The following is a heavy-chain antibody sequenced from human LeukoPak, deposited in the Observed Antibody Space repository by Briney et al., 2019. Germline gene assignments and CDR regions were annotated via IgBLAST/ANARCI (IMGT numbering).Heavy chain of an antibody. Sequence: GGSLRLSCAASGFTFSSYGMHWVRQAPGKGLEWVAVISYDGTNKYYADSVKGRFTISRDNSKKTLYLQMNGLRAEDTAVYCCAKGESTYYHDSSDYWGQGTLVTVSS. V-gene: IGHV3-30*18. J-gene: IGHJ4*02. CDR1: GFTFSSYG. D-gene: IGHD3-22*01. CDR3: AKGESTYYHDSSDY. CDR2: ISYDGTNK.